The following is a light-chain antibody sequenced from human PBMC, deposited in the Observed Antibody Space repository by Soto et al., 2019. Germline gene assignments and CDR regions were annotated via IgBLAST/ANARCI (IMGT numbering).Light chain of an antibody. CDR2: GAS. Sequence: EIVLTQSPGPLSLSPGERATLSCRASQSVSSSYLAWYQQKPGQAPRLLIYGASSRATGIPDRFSGSGSGTVSTLTISRLEPEDFAVYYCQQYGSSRTFGQGTKVDIK. CDR3: QQYGSSRT. J-gene: IGKJ1*01. CDR1: QSVSSSY. V-gene: IGKV3-20*01.